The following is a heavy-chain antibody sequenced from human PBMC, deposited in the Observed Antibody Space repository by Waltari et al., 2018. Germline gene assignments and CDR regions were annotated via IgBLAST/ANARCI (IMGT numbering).Heavy chain of an antibody. V-gene: IGHV3-21*01. CDR2: ITHSSTYM. CDR3: ARDLIEPAAIGNYYYGMDV. Sequence: EVQLVESGGGLVRPGGSLRLSCVASGFSFRSYNMNWVRQAPGKGLEGGSSITHSSTYMYYVDSLKGRFTIPRDDAKNSLFLQMNSLRAEDTAVYYCARDLIEPAAIGNYYYGMDVWGQGTTVTVSS. D-gene: IGHD2-2*01. CDR1: GFSFRSYN. J-gene: IGHJ6*02.